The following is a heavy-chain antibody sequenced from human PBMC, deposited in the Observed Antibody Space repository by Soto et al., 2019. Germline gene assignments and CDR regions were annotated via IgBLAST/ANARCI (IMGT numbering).Heavy chain of an antibody. Sequence: QITLKESGPTQVKPTQTLTLTCSFSGFSLNTDGEGVGWVRQPPGEALEWIALIYRDDDARYSPALKTRLISTKDPSTNQVALIMTNMDPVDTATYYCSHSRNLITEDAQVGDFDYWGQGTLVTVSS. CDR1: GFSLNTDGEG. J-gene: IGHJ4*02. V-gene: IGHV2-5*02. D-gene: IGHD3-10*01. CDR2: IYRDDDA. CDR3: SHSRNLITEDAQVGDFDY.